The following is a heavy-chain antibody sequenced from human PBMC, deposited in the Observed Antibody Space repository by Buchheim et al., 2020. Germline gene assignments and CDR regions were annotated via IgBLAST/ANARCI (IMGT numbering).Heavy chain of an antibody. J-gene: IGHJ4*02. CDR2: ISYDGSDK. Sequence: QVQLVESGGGVVQPGRSLRLSCAASGFTFTSYAMHWVRQAPGKGLEWVAVISYDGSDKYYAVSVKGRFSISRDYSKITLYLQVNSLRTEDTAVYYCAEGSSGFFEYWGQGTL. D-gene: IGHD3-22*01. V-gene: IGHV3-30*18. CDR3: AEGSSGFFEY. CDR1: GFTFTSYA.